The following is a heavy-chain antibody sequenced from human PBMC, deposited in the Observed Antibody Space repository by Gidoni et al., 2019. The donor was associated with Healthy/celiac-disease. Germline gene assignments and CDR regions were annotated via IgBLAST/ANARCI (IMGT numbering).Heavy chain of an antibody. Sequence: QVQLQESGPGLVKPSQTLSLTCTFSGGSISSAGYYWSWIRQHPGKGLEWIGYIYYSGSTYYNPSLKSRVTISVDTSKNQFSLKLSSVTAADTAVYYCARENYYDSSGYYPDAFDIWGQGTMVTVSS. V-gene: IGHV4-31*03. D-gene: IGHD3-22*01. CDR2: IYYSGST. CDR3: ARENYYDSSGYYPDAFDI. CDR1: GGSISSAGYY. J-gene: IGHJ3*02.